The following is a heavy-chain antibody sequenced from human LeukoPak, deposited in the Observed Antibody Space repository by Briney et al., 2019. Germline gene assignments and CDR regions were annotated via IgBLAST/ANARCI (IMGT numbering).Heavy chain of an antibody. D-gene: IGHD5-24*01. V-gene: IGHV4-39*07. J-gene: IGHJ5*02. Sequence: SETLSLTCTVSGGSISSSSYYWGWIRQPPGKGLEWIGSIYYSGSTNYNPSLKSRVTISVDTSMNQFSLKLSSVTAADTAVYYCARGRPPGARWLQLGNWFDPWGQGTLVTVSS. CDR2: IYYSGST. CDR1: GGSISSSSYY. CDR3: ARGRPPGARWLQLGNWFDP.